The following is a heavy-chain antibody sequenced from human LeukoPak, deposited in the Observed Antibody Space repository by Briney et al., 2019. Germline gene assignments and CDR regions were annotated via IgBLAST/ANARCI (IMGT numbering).Heavy chain of an antibody. Sequence: GGSLRLSCAASGFTFSSYDMHWVRQATGKGLEWVSAVGTAGDTYYPGSVKGRFTISRENAKNSLYLQMNSLRAGDTAVYYCERGGQVLLWFGEFLLEGNWFDPWGQGTLVTVSS. J-gene: IGHJ5*02. V-gene: IGHV3-13*04. D-gene: IGHD3-10*01. CDR3: ERGGQVLLWFGEFLLEGNWFDP. CDR2: VGTAGDT. CDR1: GFTFSSYD.